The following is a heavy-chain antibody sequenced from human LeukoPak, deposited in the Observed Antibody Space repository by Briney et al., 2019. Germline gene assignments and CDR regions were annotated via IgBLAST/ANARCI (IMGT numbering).Heavy chain of an antibody. J-gene: IGHJ5*02. CDR3: ARAVYDILTGYQNWFDP. D-gene: IGHD3-9*01. CDR1: GGSVNSGTYY. V-gene: IGHV4-61*01. Sequence: SETLSLTCAVSGGSVNSGTYYWSWIRQHPGKGLEWIGYIYYTGITNYNPSLKSRVTISVDTSKNQFSLNLKSVTAADTAVYYCARAVYDILTGYQNWFDPWGQGTLVTVSS. CDR2: IYYTGIT.